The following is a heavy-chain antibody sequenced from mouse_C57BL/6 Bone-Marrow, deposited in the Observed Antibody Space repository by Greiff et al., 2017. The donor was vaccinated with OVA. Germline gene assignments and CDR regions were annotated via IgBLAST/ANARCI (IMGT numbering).Heavy chain of an antibody. Sequence: VQRVESGAELVRPGTSVKVSCKASGYAFTNYLIEWVKQRPGQGLEWIGVINPGSGGTNYNEKFKGKATLTADKSSSTAYMQLSSLTSEDSAVYFCARDGNYWYFDVWGTGTTVTVSS. J-gene: IGHJ1*03. CDR1: GYAFTNYL. CDR3: ARDGNYWYFDV. CDR2: INPGSGGT. V-gene: IGHV1-54*01. D-gene: IGHD2-1*01.